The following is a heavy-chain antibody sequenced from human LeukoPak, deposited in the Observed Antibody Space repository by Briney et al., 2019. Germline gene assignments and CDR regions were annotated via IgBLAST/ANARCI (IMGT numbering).Heavy chain of an antibody. CDR3: ARDVSGSLDY. V-gene: IGHV3-21*01. J-gene: IGHJ4*02. D-gene: IGHD1-26*01. Sequence: GGSLRLSCAASGFTFSSYSMNWVRQAPGKGLEWVSSISSSSSYIYYADSVKGRFTISRDNAKNSLCLQMNSLRAEDTAVYYCARDVSGSLDYWGQGTLVTVSS. CDR1: GFTFSSYS. CDR2: ISSSSSYI.